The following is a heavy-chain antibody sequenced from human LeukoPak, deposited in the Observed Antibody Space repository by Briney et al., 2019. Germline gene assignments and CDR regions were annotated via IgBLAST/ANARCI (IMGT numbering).Heavy chain of an antibody. J-gene: IGHJ4*02. CDR2: INAGNGNT. CDR3: ARGSSGWPYYFDY. CDR1: GYTLTNYG. Sequence: GASVKVSCKASGYTLTNYGMHWVRQAPGQRLEWMGWINAGNGNTKYSQNFQGRVTITRDTSASTAYMELSSLRSEDTAVYYCARGSSGWPYYFDYWGQGTLVTVSS. V-gene: IGHV1-3*01. D-gene: IGHD6-19*01.